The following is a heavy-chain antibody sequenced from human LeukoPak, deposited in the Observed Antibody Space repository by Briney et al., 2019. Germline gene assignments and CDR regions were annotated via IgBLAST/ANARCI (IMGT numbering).Heavy chain of an antibody. J-gene: IGHJ4*02. CDR1: GLTFSSYS. CDR2: ISSSSSYI. D-gene: IGHD3-22*01. Sequence: VGSLRLSCAASGLTFSSYSMNWVRQAPGKGLEWVSSISSSSSYIYYADSVKGRFTISRDNAKNSLYLHMNSLRAEDTAVYYCARESYSDSSGYYYVVDYWGQGTLVPVSS. V-gene: IGHV3-21*01. CDR3: ARESYSDSSGYYYVVDY.